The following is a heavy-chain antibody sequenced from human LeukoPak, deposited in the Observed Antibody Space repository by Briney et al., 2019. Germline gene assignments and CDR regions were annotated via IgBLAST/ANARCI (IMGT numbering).Heavy chain of an antibody. CDR1: GGTFSDYT. Sequence: SVKVSCKASGGTFSDYTINWVRQAPGQGLEWMGRIIPIVDIPNYAQKFQGRVTITADKSTSTAYMELSSLRSEDTAVYYCASLPVDTSMVSDYWGQGALVTVSS. CDR3: ASLPVDTSMVSDY. CDR2: IIPIVDIP. J-gene: IGHJ4*02. V-gene: IGHV1-69*02. D-gene: IGHD5-18*01.